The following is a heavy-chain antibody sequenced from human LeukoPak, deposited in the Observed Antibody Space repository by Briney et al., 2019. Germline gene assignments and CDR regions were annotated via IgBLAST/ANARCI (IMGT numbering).Heavy chain of an antibody. J-gene: IGHJ4*02. CDR1: GFTFNNYW. D-gene: IGHD1-20*01. Sequence: GGSLRLSCAASGFTFNNYWIHWVRQVPGKGLVWVSRINNDGSSASYVDSVKGRFTISRDNAKNTLFLQMNSLRAEDTAVYYCARDLTGRSDYWGQGTLVTVSS. CDR2: INNDGSSA. V-gene: IGHV3-74*01. CDR3: ARDLTGRSDY.